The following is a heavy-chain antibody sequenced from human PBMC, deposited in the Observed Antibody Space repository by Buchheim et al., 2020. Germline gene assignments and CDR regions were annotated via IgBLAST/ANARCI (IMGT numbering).Heavy chain of an antibody. Sequence: QVQLVESGGGVVQPGRSLRLSCAASGFTFSSYGMHWVRQAPGKGLEWVAVISYDGSNKYYADSVKGRFTIPRDNSKNTLYLQMNSLRAEDTAVYYCAKDGEKGWDSSSWYVTYYYYGMDVWGQGTT. CDR1: GFTFSSYG. J-gene: IGHJ6*02. CDR3: AKDGEKGWDSSSWYVTYYYYGMDV. CDR2: ISYDGSNK. D-gene: IGHD6-13*01. V-gene: IGHV3-30*18.